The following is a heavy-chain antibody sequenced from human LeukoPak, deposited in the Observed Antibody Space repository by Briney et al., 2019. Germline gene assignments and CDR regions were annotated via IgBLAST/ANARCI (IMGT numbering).Heavy chain of an antibody. D-gene: IGHD3-10*01. V-gene: IGHV4-39*07. CDR2: INHSGST. Sequence: PSETLSLTCTVSGGSISSSTYYWSWIRQPPRKGLEWIGEINHSGSTNYNPSLKSRVTISVDTSKNQFSLKLSSVTAADTAVYYCARALRRGSTDYWGQGTLVTVSS. CDR1: GGSISSSTYY. CDR3: ARALRRGSTDY. J-gene: IGHJ4*02.